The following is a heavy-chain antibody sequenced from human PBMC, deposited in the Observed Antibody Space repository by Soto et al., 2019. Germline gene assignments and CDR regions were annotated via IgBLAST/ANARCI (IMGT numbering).Heavy chain of an antibody. J-gene: IGHJ3*02. Sequence: QVQLVQSGPEVKKPGASVKVSCKAAGYTFTNYGITWVRQAPGQGLEWMGWIITYSGNTNYAQKLQDRVSLTADTPTSTAYMELRSLKSDATVVYYCARIPGYSTTWYYACDIWGQGTLVTVSS. D-gene: IGHD6-13*01. CDR3: ARIPGYSTTWYYACDI. CDR2: IITYSGNT. CDR1: GYTFTNYG. V-gene: IGHV1-18*01.